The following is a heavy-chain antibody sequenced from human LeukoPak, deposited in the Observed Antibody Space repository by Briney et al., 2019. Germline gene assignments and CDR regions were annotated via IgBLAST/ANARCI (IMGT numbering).Heavy chain of an antibody. J-gene: IGHJ4*02. CDR3: ARQDYGGNLDY. CDR1: GYSFPTYW. D-gene: IGHD4-23*01. V-gene: IGHV5-51*01. CDR2: IYPGDSDT. Sequence: GESLKISCEGSGYSFPTYWIGWVRQMPGKGLEWMGIIYPGDSDTRYRPSFQGQVTISADRSISTAYLQWSSLKASDTAMYYCARQDYGGNLDYWGQGTLVTVSS.